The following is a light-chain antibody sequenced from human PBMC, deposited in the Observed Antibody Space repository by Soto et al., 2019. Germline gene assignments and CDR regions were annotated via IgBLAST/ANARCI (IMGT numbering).Light chain of an antibody. V-gene: IGLV1-51*01. CDR1: SSNIANNY. CDR2: VTN. J-gene: IGLJ2*01. Sequence: QSVLTQPPSMSAAPGQRVTISCSGSSSNIANNYVSWYQQLPGTAPKLLIYVTNKRPSGIPDRFSGSKSGTSATLGITGLQTGDEADYYCGTWDSSLSVVVLGGGTQLTVL. CDR3: GTWDSSLSVVV.